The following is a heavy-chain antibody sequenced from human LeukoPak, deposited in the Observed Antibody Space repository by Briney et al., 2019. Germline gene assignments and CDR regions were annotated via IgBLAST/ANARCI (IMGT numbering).Heavy chain of an antibody. Sequence: GASVKVSCKASGGTFSSYTISWVRQAPGQGLEWMGGIIPIFGTVNYAQKFQGRVTITTDESTSTAYMELSSLRSEDMAVYYCARGYSYDYWYYMDVWGKGTTVTVSS. J-gene: IGHJ6*03. D-gene: IGHD5-18*01. CDR3: ARGYSYDYWYYMDV. CDR2: IIPIFGTV. CDR1: GGTFSSYT. V-gene: IGHV1-69*05.